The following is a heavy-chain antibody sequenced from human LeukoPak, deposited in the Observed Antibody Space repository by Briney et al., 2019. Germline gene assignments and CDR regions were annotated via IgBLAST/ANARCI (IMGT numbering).Heavy chain of an antibody. J-gene: IGHJ5*02. CDR3: ARERKRDDWFDP. Sequence: ASVNVSCKASGYTFTRYYMHWVRQAPRQGLDWMGWINPNSGGTNYAQKFQGRVTITRDTSISTAYMELSRLRSDDTAVYYCARERKRDDWFDPWGQGTLVTVSS. CDR1: GYTFTRYY. V-gene: IGHV1-2*02. CDR2: INPNSGGT.